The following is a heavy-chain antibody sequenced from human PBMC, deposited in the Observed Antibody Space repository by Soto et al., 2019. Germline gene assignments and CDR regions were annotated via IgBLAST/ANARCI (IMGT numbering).Heavy chain of an antibody. CDR3: AKDQGCSGRSCYPYNWFDP. Sequence: GSLRLSCAASGFTFSSYAMSWVRQAPGKGLEWVSAISGSGGSTYYADSVKGRFTISRDNSKNTLYLQMNSLRAEDTAVYYCAKDQGCSGRSCYPYNWFDPWGQGTLVTVYS. J-gene: IGHJ5*02. CDR1: GFTFSSYA. D-gene: IGHD2-15*01. CDR2: ISGSGGST. V-gene: IGHV3-23*01.